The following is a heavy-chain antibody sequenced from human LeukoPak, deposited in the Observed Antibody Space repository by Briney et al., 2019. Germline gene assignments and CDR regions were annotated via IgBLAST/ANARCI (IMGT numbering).Heavy chain of an antibody. V-gene: IGHV1-2*02. CDR3: ARASIAAHRREPTQYFQH. D-gene: IGHD6-6*01. J-gene: IGHJ1*01. Sequence: VASVKVSCKASGYTFTGYYMHWVRQAPGQGLEWMGWFNPNSGGTNYAQKFQGRVTMARDTSISTAYMELSRLRSDDTAVYYCARASIAAHRREPTQYFQHWGQGTLVTVSS. CDR1: GYTFTGYY. CDR2: FNPNSGGT.